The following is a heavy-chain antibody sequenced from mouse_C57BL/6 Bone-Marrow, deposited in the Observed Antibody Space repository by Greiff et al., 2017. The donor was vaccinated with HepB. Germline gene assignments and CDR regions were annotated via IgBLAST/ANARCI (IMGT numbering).Heavy chain of an antibody. V-gene: IGHV2-4*01. CDR3: AKSRLRGYAMDY. Sequence: VKLVESGPGLVQPSQSLSITCTVSGFSLTSYGVHWVRQPPGKGLEWLGVIWSGGSTDYNAAFISRLSISKDNSKSQVFFKMNSLQADDTAIYYCAKSRLRGYAMDYWGQGASVTVSS. CDR2: IWSGGST. J-gene: IGHJ4*01. CDR1: GFSLTSYG. D-gene: IGHD2-4*01.